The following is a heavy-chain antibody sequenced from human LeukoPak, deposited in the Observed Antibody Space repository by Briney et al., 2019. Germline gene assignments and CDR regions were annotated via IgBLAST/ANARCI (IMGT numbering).Heavy chain of an antibody. V-gene: IGHV1-18*01. D-gene: IGHD6-13*01. J-gene: IGHJ4*02. CDR1: GYIFSSYS. CDR2: ISADSGNT. Sequence: GASVKVSCKASGYIFSSYSISWVRQAPGQGLEWMGWISADSGNTNYAQMLQGSVTMTTDTSTSTAYMELRGLRSDDTAVYYCARVGYSSSWYDDYWGQGTLVTVSS. CDR3: ARVGYSSSWYDDY.